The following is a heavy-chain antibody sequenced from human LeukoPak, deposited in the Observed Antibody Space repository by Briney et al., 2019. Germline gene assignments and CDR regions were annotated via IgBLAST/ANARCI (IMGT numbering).Heavy chain of an antibody. V-gene: IGHV3-7*01. D-gene: IGHD1-7*01. CDR2: IQQDGSEK. CDR3: ARDRWNSGFYYFDY. CDR1: GFTFSSYS. Sequence: GGSLRLSCAASGFTFSSYSMNWVRQAPGKGLEWLANIQQDGSEKNYVSSVRGRFTISRDNARNSMYLQMNSLRAEDMAVYYCARDRWNSGFYYFDYWGQGTLVTVSS. J-gene: IGHJ4*02.